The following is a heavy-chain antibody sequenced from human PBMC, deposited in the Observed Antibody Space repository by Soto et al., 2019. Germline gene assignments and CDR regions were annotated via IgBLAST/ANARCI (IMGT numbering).Heavy chain of an antibody. Sequence: SETLSLTCTVSGDSISSGDYYWSWIRQPPGKGLEWVGYIYYTGSTYYNPSLKSRITISVDTSKNRFSLKLTSVAAADTAVYYCAGFSVVEATGINRFDPWGQGTLVTVSS. J-gene: IGHJ5*02. CDR1: GDSISSGDYY. D-gene: IGHD2-8*02. V-gene: IGHV4-30-4*01. CDR2: IYYTGST. CDR3: AGFSVVEATGINRFDP.